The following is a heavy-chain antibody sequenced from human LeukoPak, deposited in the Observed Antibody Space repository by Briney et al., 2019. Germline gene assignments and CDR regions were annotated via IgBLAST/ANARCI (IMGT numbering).Heavy chain of an antibody. CDR2: MNVEGSVT. CDR1: GFTFSSYW. V-gene: IGHV3-74*01. CDR3: ARDFGGNSDF. J-gene: IGHJ4*02. Sequence: PGGSLRLSCAASGFTFSSYWMHWVRHVPGKGLVWVSRMNVEGSVTSYADFVKGRFTISRDIAKNTLYLQMNTLTAEDTAVYYCARDFGGNSDFWGQGTLVTVSS. D-gene: IGHD4-23*01.